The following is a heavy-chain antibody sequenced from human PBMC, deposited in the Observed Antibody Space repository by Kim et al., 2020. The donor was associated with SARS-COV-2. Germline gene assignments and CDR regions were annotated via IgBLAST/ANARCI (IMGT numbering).Heavy chain of an antibody. CDR2: ISYDGSNK. CDR1: GFTFSSYG. CDR3: AKDHHGYGDYVWYYYGMDV. V-gene: IGHV3-30*18. J-gene: IGHJ6*02. Sequence: GGSLRLSCAASGFTFSSYGMHWVRQAPGNGLEWVAVISYDGSNKYYADSVKGRFTISRDNSKNTLYLQMNSLRAEDTAVYYCAKDHHGYGDYVWYYYGMDVWGQGTTVTVSS. D-gene: IGHD4-17*01.